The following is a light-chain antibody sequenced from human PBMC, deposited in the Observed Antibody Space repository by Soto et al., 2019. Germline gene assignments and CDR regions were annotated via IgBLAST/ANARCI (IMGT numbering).Light chain of an antibody. CDR1: NSDVGIYDF. CDR2: EVS. J-gene: IGLJ1*01. Sequence: QSALTQPSSVSGTPGQSVTILYTRSNSDVGIYDFVSWYQHHPSRAPKFIVSEVSHRPSGVSNRFSGSMSGNTVSLTISGLQSEDEADYYCISYTSDDVRYVFGTGTKLTVL. CDR3: ISYTSDDVRYV. V-gene: IGLV2-14*01.